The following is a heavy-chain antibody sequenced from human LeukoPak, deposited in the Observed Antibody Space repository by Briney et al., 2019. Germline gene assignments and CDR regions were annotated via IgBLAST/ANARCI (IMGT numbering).Heavy chain of an antibody. V-gene: IGHV4-4*07. J-gene: IGHJ5*02. CDR1: GGSIRSY. D-gene: IGHD3-10*01. CDR2: IYGSGST. CDR3: ARDSGTTGEVKFDP. Sequence: PSETLSLTCTVSGGSIRSYWSWIRQPAGKGLEWIGRIYGSGSTDYTPSPKSRVTMSIDTSKNHFSLNLISVTAADTAVYYCARDSGTTGEVKFDPWGQGTLVTVSS.